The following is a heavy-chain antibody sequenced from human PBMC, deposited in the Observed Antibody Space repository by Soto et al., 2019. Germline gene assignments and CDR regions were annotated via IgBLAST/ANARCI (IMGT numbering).Heavy chain of an antibody. CDR1: GFTFSSYA. V-gene: IGHV3-23*01. CDR3: AKDKLGYCSGGSCYSVDY. J-gene: IGHJ4*02. Sequence: EVQLLESGGGLVQPGGSLRLSCAASGFTFSSYAMSWVRQAPGKGLEWVSAISGSGGSTYYADSVKGRFTSSRDNSKNTLYLQMNSLRAEDTAVYYCAKDKLGYCSGGSCYSVDYWGQGTLVTVSS. CDR2: ISGSGGST. D-gene: IGHD2-15*01.